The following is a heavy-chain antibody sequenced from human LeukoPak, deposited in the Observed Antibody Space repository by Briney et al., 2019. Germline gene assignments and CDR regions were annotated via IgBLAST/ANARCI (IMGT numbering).Heavy chain of an antibody. J-gene: IGHJ6*03. CDR1: GFTFSSYG. Sequence: GGSLRLSCAASGFTFSSYGMAWVRQAPGKGLEWVSVITYSSDTTYYADSVKGRFTISRDNSKNTLYLQMNSLRAEDTAVYYCAKGYDTTYYHYYFMDVWGKGTTVTISS. CDR2: ITYSSDTT. D-gene: IGHD2-2*01. CDR3: AKGYDTTYYHYYFMDV. V-gene: IGHV3-23*01.